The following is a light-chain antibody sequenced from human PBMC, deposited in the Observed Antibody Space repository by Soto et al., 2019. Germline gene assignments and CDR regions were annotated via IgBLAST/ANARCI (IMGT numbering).Light chain of an antibody. CDR2: ENN. Sequence: QSALTQPPSVSAAPGQKVTISCSGSSSNIGNNYVSWYQQLPGTAPKLLIYENNKRPSGIPDRFSGSKSGTSATLGITGLQTGDEADYYCETWDSSLSADWVFGGGTQLTVL. J-gene: IGLJ3*02. CDR1: SSNIGNNY. V-gene: IGLV1-51*02. CDR3: ETWDSSLSADWV.